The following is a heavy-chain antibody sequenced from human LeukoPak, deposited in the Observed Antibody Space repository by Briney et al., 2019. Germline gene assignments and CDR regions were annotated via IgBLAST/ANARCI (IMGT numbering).Heavy chain of an antibody. Sequence: GGSLRRSCAASGFTVSSNYMIWVRHAPGKGLEWVEVIYGGGSTYYAGSVKGRFTISRDNSQDSVYLEMKRLRGEDTAVYYCARLLSVGATPAAFDIWGQGTMVTVSS. V-gene: IGHV3-66*04. D-gene: IGHD1-26*01. CDR1: GFTVSSNY. CDR2: IYGGGST. CDR3: ARLLSVGATPAAFDI. J-gene: IGHJ3*02.